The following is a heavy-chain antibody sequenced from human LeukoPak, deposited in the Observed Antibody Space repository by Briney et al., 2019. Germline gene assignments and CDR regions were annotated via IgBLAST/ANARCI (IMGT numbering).Heavy chain of an antibody. D-gene: IGHD3-22*01. Sequence: PSETLSLTCTVSGGSISSGGYYWSWIRQRPGKGLEWIGYIYYSGSTYYNPSLKSRVTISVDTSKNQFSLKLSSVTAADTAVYYCARCYYDSSGHPRPFDYWGQGTLVTVSS. V-gene: IGHV4-31*03. CDR1: GGSISSGGYY. J-gene: IGHJ4*02. CDR3: ARCYYDSSGHPRPFDY. CDR2: IYYSGST.